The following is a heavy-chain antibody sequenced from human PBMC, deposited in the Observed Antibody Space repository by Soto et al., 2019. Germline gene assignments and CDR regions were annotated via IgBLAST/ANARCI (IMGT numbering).Heavy chain of an antibody. CDR1: GFTFSSYG. J-gene: IGHJ6*02. V-gene: IGHV3-30*18. CDR2: ISYDGSNK. Sequence: QVHLVESGGGVVQPGRSLRLSCAAYGFTFSSYGMHWVRPAPGKGLEWVAVISYDGSNKYYADSVKGRFTISRDNSKNTRYLQMNSLRAEDTAVYYCAKETSGYSSSWSYYYGMDVWGQGTTVTVSS. D-gene: IGHD6-13*01. CDR3: AKETSGYSSSWSYYYGMDV.